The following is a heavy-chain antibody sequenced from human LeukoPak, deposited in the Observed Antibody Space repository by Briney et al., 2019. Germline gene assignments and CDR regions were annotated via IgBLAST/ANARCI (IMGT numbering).Heavy chain of an antibody. V-gene: IGHV3-9*01. CDR2: ISWNSGSI. CDR3: ARVGNSHVDY. CDR1: GFTFDDYA. Sequence: PGRSLRLSCAASGFTFDDYAMHWVRQAPGKGLEWVSGISWNSGSIGYADSVKGRFTISRDNSKNTLYLQMNSLRADDTAVYYCARVGNSHVDYWGQGALVTVSS. D-gene: IGHD5-18*01. J-gene: IGHJ4*02.